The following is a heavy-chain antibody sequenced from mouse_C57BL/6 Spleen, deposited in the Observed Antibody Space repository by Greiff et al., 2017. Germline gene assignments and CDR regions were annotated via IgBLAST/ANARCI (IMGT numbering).Heavy chain of an antibody. V-gene: IGHV14-4*01. D-gene: IGHD1-1*01. J-gene: IGHJ2*01. Sequence: VQLQQSGAELVRPGASVKLSCTASGFNIKDDYMHWVKQRPEQGLEWIGWLDPENGDTEYASKFQGKATITADTSSNTAYLQLSSLTSEDTAVYYCIYGSSYFDYWGQGTTLTVSS. CDR3: IYGSSYFDY. CDR1: GFNIKDDY. CDR2: LDPENGDT.